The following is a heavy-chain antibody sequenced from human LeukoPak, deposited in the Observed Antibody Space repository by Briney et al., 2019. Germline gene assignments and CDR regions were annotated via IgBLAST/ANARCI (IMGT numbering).Heavy chain of an antibody. Sequence: PSETLSLTCTVSGGSISSYYWSWIRQPPGKGLEWIGYIYYGGSTNYNPSLKSRVTISVDTSKNQFSLKLSSVTAADTAVYYCARVWSSGADYWGQGTLVTVSS. D-gene: IGHD2-15*01. CDR2: IYYGGST. J-gene: IGHJ4*02. CDR3: ARVWSSGADY. V-gene: IGHV4-59*01. CDR1: GGSISSYY.